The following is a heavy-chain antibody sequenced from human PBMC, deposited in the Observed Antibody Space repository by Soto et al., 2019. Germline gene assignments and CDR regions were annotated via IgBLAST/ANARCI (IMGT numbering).Heavy chain of an antibody. J-gene: IGHJ4*02. V-gene: IGHV1-69*01. CDR3: ARDGGRHSGGIDY. Sequence: QVQLVQSGAEVKKPGSSVKVSCKASGGTFSSYSINWVRQAPGQGLEWMGEIIPIFGTANYAQKFQGRFTITADESTSTAYMELISLRSEDTAVYYCARDGGRHSGGIDYWGQGTLVTVSS. CDR1: GGTFSSYS. CDR2: IIPIFGTA. D-gene: IGHD1-26*01.